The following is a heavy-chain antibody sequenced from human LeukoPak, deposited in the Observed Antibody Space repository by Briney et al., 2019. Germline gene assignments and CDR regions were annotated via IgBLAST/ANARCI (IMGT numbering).Heavy chain of an antibody. CDR1: GFTFSSYG. Sequence: GRSLRLSCAASGFTFSSYGMHWVRQAPGKGLEWVAVIWYDGSNKYYADSVKGRFTISRDNSKNTLYLQMNSLRAEDTAVYYCARVGSSSWFNYYCGMDVWGQGTTVTVSS. D-gene: IGHD6-13*01. CDR2: IWYDGSNK. CDR3: ARVGSSSWFNYYCGMDV. J-gene: IGHJ6*02. V-gene: IGHV3-33*01.